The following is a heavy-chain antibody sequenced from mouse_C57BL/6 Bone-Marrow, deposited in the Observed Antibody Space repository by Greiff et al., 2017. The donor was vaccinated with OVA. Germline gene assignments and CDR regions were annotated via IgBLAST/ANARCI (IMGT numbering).Heavy chain of an antibody. CDR2: IYPGDGDT. CDR1: GYAFSSYW. V-gene: IGHV1-80*01. D-gene: IGHD1-1*01. CDR3: ARDYSSSYDYAMDY. J-gene: IGHJ4*01. Sequence: QVQLQQSGAELVKPGASVKISCKASGYAFSSYWMNWVKQRPGKGLEWIGQIYPGDGDTNYNGKFKGKATLTADKSSSTAYMQLSSLTSEDSAVYFCARDYSSSYDYAMDYWGQGTSVTVSS.